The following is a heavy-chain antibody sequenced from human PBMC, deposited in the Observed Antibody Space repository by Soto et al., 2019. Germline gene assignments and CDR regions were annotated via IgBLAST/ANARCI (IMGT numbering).Heavy chain of an antibody. Sequence: GGSLRLSCAASNFTFSIYTMNWVRQAPGQGLEWVSSIVSVGDQIYYADSVKGRFTITRDSANHPLYLQMNSLRAEDTAVYYCHLWAWTVTTNYHYGAGAWGQGTTATVSS. CDR1: NFTFSIYT. CDR3: HLWAWTVTTNYHYGAGA. J-gene: IGHJ6*02. V-gene: IGHV3-21*01. D-gene: IGHD1-1*01. CDR2: IVSVGDQI.